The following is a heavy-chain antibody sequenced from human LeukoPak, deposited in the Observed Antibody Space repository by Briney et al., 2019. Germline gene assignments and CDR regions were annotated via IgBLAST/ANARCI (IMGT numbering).Heavy chain of an antibody. Sequence: GGSLRLSCAASGFTFSSYGMSWVRQAPGKGLEWVSAISGSGGSTYYADSVKGRFTISRDNSKNTLYLQMNSLRAEDTAVYYCARRFGGGYSYGLLDYWGQGTLVTVSS. CDR2: ISGSGGST. CDR3: ARRFGGGYSYGLLDY. J-gene: IGHJ4*02. V-gene: IGHV3-23*01. CDR1: GFTFSSYG. D-gene: IGHD5-18*01.